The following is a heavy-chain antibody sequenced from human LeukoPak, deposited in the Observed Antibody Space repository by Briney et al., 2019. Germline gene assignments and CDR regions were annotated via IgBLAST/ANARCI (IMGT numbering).Heavy chain of an antibody. Sequence: SETLSLTCTVSGGSISSYYWSWIRQPPGKGLEWIGYIYYSGSTNYNPSLKSRVTISVDTSKNQFSLKLSCVTAADTAVYYCARVRKGYFDWLLFDYWGQGTLVTVSS. J-gene: IGHJ4*02. CDR3: ARVRKGYFDWLLFDY. CDR2: IYYSGST. D-gene: IGHD3-9*01. V-gene: IGHV4-59*01. CDR1: GGSISSYY.